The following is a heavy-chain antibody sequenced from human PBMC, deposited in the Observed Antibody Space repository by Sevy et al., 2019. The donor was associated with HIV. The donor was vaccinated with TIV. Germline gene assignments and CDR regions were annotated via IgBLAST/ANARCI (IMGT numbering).Heavy chain of an antibody. V-gene: IGHV3-53*01. D-gene: IGHD6-19*01. CDR2: IYSGGST. CDR3: ARDFVERGYSSGWYHGTAEYFQH. J-gene: IGHJ1*01. Sequence: GWSLRLSCAASGFTVSSNYMSWVRQAPGKGLEWVSVIYSGGSTYYADSVKGRFTISGDNSKNTPNRQMNSLRAEDTAVYYCARDFVERGYSSGWYHGTAEYFQHWGQRTLVTVSS. CDR1: GFTVSSNY.